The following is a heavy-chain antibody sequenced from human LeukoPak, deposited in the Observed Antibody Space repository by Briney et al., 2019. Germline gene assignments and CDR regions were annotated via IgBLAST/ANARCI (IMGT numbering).Heavy chain of an antibody. CDR2: INHSGST. Sequence: SETLSLTCAVYGGSFSGYYWSWIRQPPGQGVEGIGEINHSGSTNYNPSLKSRVTISVDTSKNQFSLKLSSVTAADTAVYYCARAEADCSSTSCYINWFDPWGQGTLVTVSS. CDR3: ARAEADCSSTSCYINWFDP. V-gene: IGHV4-34*01. CDR1: GGSFSGYY. J-gene: IGHJ5*02. D-gene: IGHD2-2*01.